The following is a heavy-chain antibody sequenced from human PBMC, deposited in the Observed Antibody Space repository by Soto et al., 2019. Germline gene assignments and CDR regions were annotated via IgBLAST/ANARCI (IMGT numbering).Heavy chain of an antibody. CDR1: GFTFTSHA. Sequence: GSLRLSCAASGFTFTSHAMHWVRQTPGKGLEWVAAISYDEIYKKYASSVKGRFTVSRDNVKNTLSLQMNSLRPEDTAVYYCEKDSGYQLPDNYFYYGLDVWGQGTTVTVYS. V-gene: IGHV3-30*18. J-gene: IGHJ6*02. CDR3: EKDSGYQLPDNYFYYGLDV. CDR2: ISYDEIYK. D-gene: IGHD2-2*01.